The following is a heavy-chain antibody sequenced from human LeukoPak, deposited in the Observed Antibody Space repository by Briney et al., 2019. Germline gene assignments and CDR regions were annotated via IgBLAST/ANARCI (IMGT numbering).Heavy chain of an antibody. CDR3: ARGFLADLSMVWVDY. CDR2: INWNGGST. CDR1: GFSFDDYG. V-gene: IGHV3-20*04. J-gene: IGHJ4*02. Sequence: PGGSLRLSCAASGFSFDDYGMSWVRQAPGQGLEWVSGINWNGGSTGYADSVKGRFTISRDNAKNSLYLLMSSLRAEDTALYYCARGFLADLSMVWVDYWGQGTLVTVSS. D-gene: IGHD3-10*01.